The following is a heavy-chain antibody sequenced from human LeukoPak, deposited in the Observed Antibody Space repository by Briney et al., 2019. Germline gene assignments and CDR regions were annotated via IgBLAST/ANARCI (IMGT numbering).Heavy chain of an antibody. D-gene: IGHD2-2*01. CDR1: GFTFSSYA. CDR2: ISYDGSNK. J-gene: IGHJ4*02. V-gene: IGHV3-30-3*01. Sequence: GSLRLSCAASGFTFSSYAMHWVRQAPGKGLEWVAVISYDGSNKYYADSVKGRFTISRDNSKNTLYLQMNSLRAEDTAVYYCAREAVYSSTSWSDYWGQGTLVTVSS. CDR3: AREAVYSSTSWSDY.